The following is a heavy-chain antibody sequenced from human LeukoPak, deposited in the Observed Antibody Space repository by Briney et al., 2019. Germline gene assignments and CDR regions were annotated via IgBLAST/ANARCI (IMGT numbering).Heavy chain of an antibody. CDR1: GYTFTGYY. D-gene: IGHD1-26*01. CDR3: ARAKVGATVFDY. J-gene: IGHJ4*02. CDR2: INPNSGGT. V-gene: IGHV1-2*02. Sequence: VASVKVSCKASGYTFTGYYMHWVRQAPGQGLEWMGWINPNSGGTNYAQKFQGRVTMTRDTSISTAYMKLSRLRSDDTAVYYCARAKVGATVFDYWGQGTLVTVSS.